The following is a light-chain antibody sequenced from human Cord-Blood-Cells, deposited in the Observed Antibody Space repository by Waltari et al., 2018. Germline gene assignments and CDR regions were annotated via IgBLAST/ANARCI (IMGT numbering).Light chain of an antibody. CDR2: WAS. Sequence: DIVMTQSPDSLAVSLGERATINCKSSQSFLYSANNKNYLAWYQQKPGQPPKLLIYWASTRESGVPDRFSGSGSGIDFTLTISSLQAEDVAVYYCQQYYSTPFTFGPGTKVDIK. CDR1: QSFLYSANNKNY. CDR3: QQYYSTPFT. J-gene: IGKJ3*01. V-gene: IGKV4-1*01.